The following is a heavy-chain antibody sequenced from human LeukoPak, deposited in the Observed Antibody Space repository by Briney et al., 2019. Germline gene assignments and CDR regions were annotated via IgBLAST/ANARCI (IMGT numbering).Heavy chain of an antibody. D-gene: IGHD1-26*01. J-gene: IGHJ4*02. CDR2: ISYDGSNK. CDR1: GFTFSNYA. CDR3: AKSSGSYGDFDY. V-gene: IGHV3-30*18. Sequence: GGSLRLSCEASGFTFSNYAMSWVRQAPGKGLEWVAVISYDGSNKYYADSVKGRFTISRDNSKNTLYLQMNSLRAEDTAVYYCAKSSGSYGDFDYWGQGTLVTVSS.